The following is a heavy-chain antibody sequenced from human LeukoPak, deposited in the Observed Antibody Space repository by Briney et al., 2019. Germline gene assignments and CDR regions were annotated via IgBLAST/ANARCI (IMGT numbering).Heavy chain of an antibody. CDR2: ISGSGGST. V-gene: IGHV3-23*01. CDR3: ATDQYHLPDY. J-gene: IGHJ4*02. D-gene: IGHD2-2*01. CDR1: GFTFSSYA. Sequence: GGSLRLSCAASGFTFSSYAMSWVRQAPGRGLEWVSAISGSGGSTYYADSVKGRFTVSKDNSKNTLYLQMNSLRAEDTAVYCCATDQYHLPDYWGQGTLVTVSS.